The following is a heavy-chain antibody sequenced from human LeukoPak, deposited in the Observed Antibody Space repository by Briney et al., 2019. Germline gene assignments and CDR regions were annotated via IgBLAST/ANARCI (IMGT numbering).Heavy chain of an antibody. D-gene: IGHD6-13*01. J-gene: IGHJ4*02. CDR2: IYTSGST. V-gene: IGHV4-61*02. CDR3: ARMGIADDY. CDR1: GGSTSSGSYY. Sequence: SETLSLTCTVSGGSTSSGSYYWSWIRQPAGKGLEWIGRIYTSGSTNYNPSLKSRVTISVDTSKNQFSLKLSSVTAADTAVYYCARMGIADDYWGQGTLVTVSS.